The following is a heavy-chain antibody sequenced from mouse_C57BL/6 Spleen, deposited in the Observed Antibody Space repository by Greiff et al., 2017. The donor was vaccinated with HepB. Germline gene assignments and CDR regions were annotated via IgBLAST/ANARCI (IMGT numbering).Heavy chain of an antibody. CDR2: IDPSDSYT. J-gene: IGHJ1*03. D-gene: IGHD2-1*01. V-gene: IGHV1-50*01. CDR3: ARPSSIYYGNYDWYFDV. CDR1: GYTFTSYW. Sequence: QVQLQQPGAELVKPGASVKLSCKASGYTFTSYWMQWVKQRPGQGLEWIGEIDPSDSYTNYNQKFKGKATLTVDTSSSTAYMQLSSLTSEDSAVYYCARPSSIYYGNYDWYFDVWGTGTTVTVSS.